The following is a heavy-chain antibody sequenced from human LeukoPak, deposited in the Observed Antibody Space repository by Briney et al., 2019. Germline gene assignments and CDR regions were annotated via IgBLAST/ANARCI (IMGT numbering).Heavy chain of an antibody. V-gene: IGHV1-18*01. CDR1: GYTFTSYG. CDR3: ARVPVGGDFWSGYYGYYYYGMDV. CDR2: ISAYNGNT. Sequence: ASVKVSCKASGYTFTSYGISWARQAPGQGLEWMGWISAYNGNTNYAQKLQGRVTMTTDTSTSTAYMELRSLRSDDTAVYYCARVPVGGDFWSGYYGYYYYGMDVWGQGTTVTVSS. D-gene: IGHD3-3*01. J-gene: IGHJ6*02.